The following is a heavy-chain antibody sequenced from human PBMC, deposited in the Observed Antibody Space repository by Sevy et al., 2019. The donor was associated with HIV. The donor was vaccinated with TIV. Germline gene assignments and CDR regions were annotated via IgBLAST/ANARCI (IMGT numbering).Heavy chain of an antibody. J-gene: IGHJ2*01. V-gene: IGHV4-59*12. CDR1: GGYISRYD. CDR3: TKYRGDYYDSSGYGNWFFDL. D-gene: IGHD3-22*01. CDR2: ISYSGST. Sequence: SETLSLTCTVSGGYISRYDWSWIRQPPGKGLEWSGYISYSGSTNYNPSLKSRVTISVDTSQNQFSLRLSSVTAADTAVYYCTKYRGDYYDSSGYGNWFFDLWGRGTLVTVSS.